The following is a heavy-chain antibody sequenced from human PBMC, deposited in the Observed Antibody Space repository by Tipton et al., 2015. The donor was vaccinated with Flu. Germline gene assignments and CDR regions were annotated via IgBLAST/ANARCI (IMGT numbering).Heavy chain of an antibody. CDR3: ARLSYYDVDLKNFYFDY. J-gene: IGHJ4*02. CDR1: SGSIRSTNYF. D-gene: IGHD3-10*02. V-gene: IGHV4-39*01. Sequence: LRLSCTVSSGSIRSTNYFCAWIRQPPGKRLELIGSIYPSGSTYYNPSLKSRVTISVDTSKNQFSLKLRSVTAADTAVYFYARLSYYDVDLKNFYFDYWGQGALVTVSS. CDR2: IYPSGST.